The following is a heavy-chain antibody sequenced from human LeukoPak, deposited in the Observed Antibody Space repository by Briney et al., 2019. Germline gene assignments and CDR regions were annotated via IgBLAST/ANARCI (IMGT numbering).Heavy chain of an antibody. CDR3: ATDRMWYSSSWYYFDY. CDR2: FDPEDGVT. D-gene: IGHD6-13*01. J-gene: IGHJ4*02. V-gene: IGHV1-24*01. CDR1: GYTLNELS. Sequence: ASVKVDCKVSGYTLNELSMQWVRQAPGKGIEWMGGFDPEDGVTIYAQKFQGRVTMTEDTSTDTAYMELSSLRSEDTAVYYCATDRMWYSSSWYYFDYWGQGTLVTVSS.